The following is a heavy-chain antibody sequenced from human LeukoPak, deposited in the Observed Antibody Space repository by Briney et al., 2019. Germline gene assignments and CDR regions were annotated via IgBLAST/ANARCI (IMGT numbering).Heavy chain of an antibody. CDR3: ARVPRSYYYYYYMDV. V-gene: IGHV4-59*01. CDR1: GGSISGYH. CDR2: IYYSGSS. J-gene: IGHJ6*03. Sequence: SETLSLTCNVSGGSISGYHWSWIRQPPGKGLEWLGYIYYSGSSNYNPPLKNRVTMSADTSKNQFSLKLSSVTAADTAVYYCARVPRSYYYYYYMDVWGKGTTVTVSS.